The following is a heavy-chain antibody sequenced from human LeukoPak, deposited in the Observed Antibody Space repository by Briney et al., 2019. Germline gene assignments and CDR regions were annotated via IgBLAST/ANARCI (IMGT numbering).Heavy chain of an antibody. D-gene: IGHD3-22*01. Sequence: PSETLSLTCTVSGGSIRSYYWSWIRQPPGKGLEWIGYIYYSGSTNYNPSLKSRVTISVDTSKTQFSLKLSSVTAADTAMYYCARGNYYDSSTYYRAFDIWGQGTMVAVSS. J-gene: IGHJ3*02. V-gene: IGHV4-59*01. CDR3: ARGNYYDSSTYYRAFDI. CDR2: IYYSGST. CDR1: GGSIRSYY.